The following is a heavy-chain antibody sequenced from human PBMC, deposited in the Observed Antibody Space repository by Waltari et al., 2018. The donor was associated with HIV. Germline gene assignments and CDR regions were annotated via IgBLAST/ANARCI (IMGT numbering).Heavy chain of an antibody. CDR3: LKGGHNDWGAD. Sequence: EVQLLASGGGLVQPGGSLRLSCAASGFTFNNFAMNWVRQAPGKGLQGVAGISGRGDYIYHADSVKGRFSTSRDNSKNTLYLQLNSLRVEDTAVYYCLKGGHNDWGADWGQGILVIVSS. D-gene: IGHD3-9*01. CDR1: GFTFNNFA. J-gene: IGHJ4*02. CDR2: ISGRGDYI. V-gene: IGHV3-23*01.